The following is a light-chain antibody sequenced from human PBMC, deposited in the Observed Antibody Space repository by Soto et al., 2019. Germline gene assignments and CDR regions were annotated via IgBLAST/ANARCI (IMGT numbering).Light chain of an antibody. CDR2: AAS. CDR3: QQLFDSPIT. Sequence: DIQVTQFPSSLSASVGDRVTITCRASQAIGNYLAWYQQKPGKVPKLLIYAASTLESGVPSRFSATVSGTEFSLTITSLQPEDFATYYCQQLFDSPITFGQGTRLEIK. J-gene: IGKJ5*01. CDR1: QAIGNY. V-gene: IGKV1-9*01.